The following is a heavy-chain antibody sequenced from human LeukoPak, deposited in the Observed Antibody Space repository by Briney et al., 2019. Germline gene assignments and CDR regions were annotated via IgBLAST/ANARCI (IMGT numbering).Heavy chain of an antibody. CDR3: ARVYYYGSGSYYCPTD. V-gene: IGHV1-8*01. Sequence: ASVKVSCKASGYTFTSYDINRVRQATGQGLEWMGWMNPNSGNTGYAQKFQGRVTMTRNTSISTAYMELSSLRSEDTAVYYCARVYYYGSGSYYCPTDWGQGTLVTVSS. CDR1: GYTFTSYD. D-gene: IGHD3-10*01. CDR2: MNPNSGNT. J-gene: IGHJ4*02.